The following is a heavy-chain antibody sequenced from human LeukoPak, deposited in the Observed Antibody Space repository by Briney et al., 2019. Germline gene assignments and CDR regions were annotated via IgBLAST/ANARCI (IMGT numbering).Heavy chain of an antibody. CDR3: ARGKETYYYDSSGYYWDAIDI. Sequence: ASVKVSCKASGGTFSSYGISWARQAPGQGLEWMGRIIPILGIAKYAQKFQGRVTITADKSTSTAYMELSSLRSEDTAVYYCARGKETYYYDSSGYYWDAIDIWGQGTMVTVSS. CDR2: IIPILGIA. D-gene: IGHD3-22*01. V-gene: IGHV1-69*04. CDR1: GGTFSSYG. J-gene: IGHJ3*02.